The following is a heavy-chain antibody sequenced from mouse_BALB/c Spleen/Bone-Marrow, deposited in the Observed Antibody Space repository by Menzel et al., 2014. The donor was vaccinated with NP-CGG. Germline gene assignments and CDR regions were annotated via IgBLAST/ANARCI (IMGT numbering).Heavy chain of an antibody. CDR1: GFTFSSYG. J-gene: IGHJ2*01. D-gene: IGHD3-1*01. V-gene: IGHV5-6*02. CDR3: ARDGLDY. Sequence: EVKLVESGGDLVKPGGSLKLSCAASGFTFSSYGMSWVRQTPDKRLEWVATISSGGSYTYYPDSVKGRFTISRDNAKNTLYLQMSSLKSEDTAVYYCARDGLDYWGQGTTLTVSA. CDR2: ISSGGSYT.